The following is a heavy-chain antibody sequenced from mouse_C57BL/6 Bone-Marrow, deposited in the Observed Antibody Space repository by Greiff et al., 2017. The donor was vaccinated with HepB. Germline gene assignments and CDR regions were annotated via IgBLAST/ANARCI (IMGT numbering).Heavy chain of an antibody. J-gene: IGHJ2*01. D-gene: IGHD2-1*01. Sequence: VQLQESGAELARPGASVKMSCKASGYTFTSYTMHWVKQRPGQGLEWIGYINPSSGYTKYNQKFKDKATLTADKSSSTAYMQLSSLTSEDSAVYYCARERGVMDFDYWGQGTTLTVSS. CDR1: GYTFTSYT. CDR2: INPSSGYT. V-gene: IGHV1-4*01. CDR3: ARERGVMDFDY.